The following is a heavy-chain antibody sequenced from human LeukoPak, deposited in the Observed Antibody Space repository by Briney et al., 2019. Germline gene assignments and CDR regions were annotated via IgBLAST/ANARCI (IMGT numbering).Heavy chain of an antibody. V-gene: IGHV3-9*01. CDR1: GFTFDDYA. Sequence: PGGSLRLSCAASGFTFDDYAMHWVRQAPGKGLEWVSGISWNSGSIGYADSVKGRFTISRDNAKNSLYLQMNSLRAEDTAVYYCARDHIVGASLDYWGQGTLVTVSS. CDR2: ISWNSGSI. D-gene: IGHD1-26*01. CDR3: ARDHIVGASLDY. J-gene: IGHJ4*02.